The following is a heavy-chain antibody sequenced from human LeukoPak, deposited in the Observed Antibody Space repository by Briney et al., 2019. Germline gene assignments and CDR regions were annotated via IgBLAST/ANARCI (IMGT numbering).Heavy chain of an antibody. CDR1: GFTFSSYW. V-gene: IGHV3-74*01. CDR2: IASDGSST. Sequence: GGSLRLSCAASGFTFSSYWMNWVRQAPGKGLVWVSRIASDGSSTTYADSVKGRFSISRDNAKNTLYLQMNSLRVEDTAVYYCARGRPHGNDYWGQGTLVIVSS. CDR3: ARGRPHGNDY. D-gene: IGHD4-23*01. J-gene: IGHJ4*02.